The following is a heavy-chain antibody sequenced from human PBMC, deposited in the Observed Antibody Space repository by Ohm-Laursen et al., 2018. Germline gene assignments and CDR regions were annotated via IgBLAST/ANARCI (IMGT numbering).Heavy chain of an antibody. CDR2: INHSGST. V-gene: IGHV4-34*01. Sequence: SDTLSLTCGVYGGSFSGYYWSWIRQPPGKGLEWIGEINHSGSTNYNPSLKSRVTISVDTSKNQFSLKLSSVTAADTAVYYCAREGKYYDSSGYFMGYWGQGTLVTVSS. CDR3: AREGKYYDSSGYFMGY. J-gene: IGHJ4*02. CDR1: GGSFSGYY. D-gene: IGHD3-22*01.